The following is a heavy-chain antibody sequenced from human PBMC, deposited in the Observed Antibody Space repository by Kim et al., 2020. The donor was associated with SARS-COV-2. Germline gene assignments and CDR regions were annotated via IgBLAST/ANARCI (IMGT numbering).Heavy chain of an antibody. CDR3: AKDWLLWFGRPGANYYGMDV. V-gene: IGHV3-23*01. J-gene: IGHJ6*02. CDR2: ISGSGGST. CDR1: GFTFSSYA. D-gene: IGHD3-10*01. Sequence: GGSLRLSCAASGFTFSSYAMSWVRQAPGKGLEWVSAISGSGGSTYYADSVKGRFTISRDNSKNTMYLQMNSPRAEDTAVYYCAKDWLLWFGRPGANYYGMDVWSQGTTVTVSS.